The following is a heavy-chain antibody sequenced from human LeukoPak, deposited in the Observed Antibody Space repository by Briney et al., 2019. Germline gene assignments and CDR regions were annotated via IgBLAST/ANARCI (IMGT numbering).Heavy chain of an antibody. CDR2: INPSGGST. Sequence: ASVKVSCKASGYTFTSYYMHWVRQAPGQGLEWMGIINPSGGSTSYAQKFQGRVTMTRDTSTSTVYMELSSLRSEDTAVYYCARVGYYYDSSGYSWPNWGQGTLVTVSS. V-gene: IGHV1-46*01. D-gene: IGHD3-22*01. CDR1: GYTFTSYY. J-gene: IGHJ4*02. CDR3: ARVGYYYDSSGYSWPN.